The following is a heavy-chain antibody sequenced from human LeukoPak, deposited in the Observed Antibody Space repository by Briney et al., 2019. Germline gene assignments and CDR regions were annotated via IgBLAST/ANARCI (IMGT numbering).Heavy chain of an antibody. CDR1: GGTFSSYA. D-gene: IGHD3-10*01. CDR2: INTNTGNP. J-gene: IGHJ6*03. V-gene: IGHV7-4-1*02. CDR3: ARLGVPYYYYYMDV. Sequence: GASVKVSYKASGGTFSSYAISWVRQAPGQGLEWMGWINTNTGNPTYAQGFTGRFVFSLDTSVSTAYLQINSLKAEDTAVYYCARLGVPYYYYYMDVWGKGTTVTVSS.